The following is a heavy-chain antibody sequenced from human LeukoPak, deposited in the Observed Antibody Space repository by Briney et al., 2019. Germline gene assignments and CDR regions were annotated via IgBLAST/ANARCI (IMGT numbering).Heavy chain of an antibody. J-gene: IGHJ4*02. V-gene: IGHV1-8*01. D-gene: IGHD3-22*01. CDR3: ARVARSYYDSSGYLNSYFDY. Sequence: ASVKVSCKASGYTFTSYDINWVRQATGQGLEWMGWMNPNSGNTGYAQKFQGRVTMTRDTSISTAYMELSRLRSDDTAVYYCARVARSYYDSSGYLNSYFDYWGQGTLVTVSS. CDR2: MNPNSGNT. CDR1: GYTFTSYD.